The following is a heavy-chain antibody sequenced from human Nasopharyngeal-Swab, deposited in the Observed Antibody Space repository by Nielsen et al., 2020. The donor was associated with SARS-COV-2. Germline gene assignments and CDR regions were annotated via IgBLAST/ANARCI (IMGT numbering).Heavy chain of an antibody. D-gene: IGHD2-2*01. J-gene: IGHJ5*02. CDR2: IYNSGNT. CDR3: ARTFPFCNSTNCPNWFDP. Sequence: WIRQPPGKGLEWIGYIYNSGNTDYNPSLKSRIIISVDTSENQFSLKLSSVTAADTAVYYCARTFPFCNSTNCPNWFDPWGQGTLVTV. V-gene: IGHV4-31*02.